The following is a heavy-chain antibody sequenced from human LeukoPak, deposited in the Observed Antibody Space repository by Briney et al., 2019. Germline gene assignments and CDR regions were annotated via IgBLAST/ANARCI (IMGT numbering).Heavy chain of an antibody. CDR1: GFTFSSYE. CDR2: ISSSGSTI. CDR3: AKRYFGNYYFDH. J-gene: IGHJ4*02. Sequence: GGSLRLSCAASGFTFSSYEMNWVRQAPGKGLEWVSYISSSGSTIYYADSVKGRFTISRDNAKNSLYLQMNSLRAEDTAVYYCAKRYFGNYYFDHWGQGTLVTVSS. V-gene: IGHV3-48*03. D-gene: IGHD3-9*01.